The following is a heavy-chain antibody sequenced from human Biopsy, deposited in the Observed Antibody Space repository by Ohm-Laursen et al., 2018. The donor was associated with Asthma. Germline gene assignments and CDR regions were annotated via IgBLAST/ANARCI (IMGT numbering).Heavy chain of an antibody. Sequence: SVKVSCKASGGSFSNFAISWVRQAPRQGLEWMGGLIPDLGSADYAQMFEGRVTITADESTSTAYMELSSLTSEDSAVYYCAREVSTVDYGYYYFAMDVWGQGTTVTVSS. J-gene: IGHJ6*02. D-gene: IGHD4-17*01. CDR3: AREVSTVDYGYYYFAMDV. CDR1: GGSFSNFA. CDR2: LIPDLGSA. V-gene: IGHV1-69*13.